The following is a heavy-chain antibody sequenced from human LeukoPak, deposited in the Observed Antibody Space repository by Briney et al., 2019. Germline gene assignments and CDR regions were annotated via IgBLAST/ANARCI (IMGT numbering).Heavy chain of an antibody. Sequence: GGSLRLSCAASGFTFSSYWMHWVGQAPGKWLLWVSRINSDGSSTRYADSVKGRSTISRDNAKNTLYLQMNSLRAEDTAVYYCARDLTAASGNCFGPWGQGTLVTVSS. CDR3: ARDLTAASGNCFGP. CDR2: INSDGSST. V-gene: IGHV3-74*01. J-gene: IGHJ5*02. D-gene: IGHD6-13*01. CDR1: GFTFSSYW.